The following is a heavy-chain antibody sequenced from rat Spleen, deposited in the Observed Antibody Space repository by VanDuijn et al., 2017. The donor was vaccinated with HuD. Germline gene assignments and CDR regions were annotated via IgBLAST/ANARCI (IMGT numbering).Heavy chain of an antibody. CDR1: GFSLISNS. CDR3: ARAIAAISTGVMDA. CDR2: IWGDGST. V-gene: IGHV2-1*01. J-gene: IGHJ4*01. D-gene: IGHD1-2*01. Sequence: QVQLKESGPGLVQPSQTLSLTCTVSGFSLISNSLHWVRQPPGKGLEWMGGIWGDGSTNYNSALKSRLSISRDTSKSQLFLKMSSLQTDDTATYYCARAIAAISTGVMDAWGQGASVTVSS.